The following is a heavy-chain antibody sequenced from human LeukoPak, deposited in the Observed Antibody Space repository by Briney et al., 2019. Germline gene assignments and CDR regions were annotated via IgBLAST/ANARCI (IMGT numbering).Heavy chain of an antibody. CDR2: ISYDGSNK. J-gene: IGHJ4*02. CDR3: AKDNEDY. Sequence: PGRSLRLSCAASGFTFSSYGMHWVRQAPGKGLEWVAIISYDGSNKYYADPVKGRFTISRDKSKNTLYLQMNSLRAEDTAVYYCAKDNEDYWGQGTLVTVSS. CDR1: GFTFSSYG. V-gene: IGHV3-30*18. D-gene: IGHD2-8*01.